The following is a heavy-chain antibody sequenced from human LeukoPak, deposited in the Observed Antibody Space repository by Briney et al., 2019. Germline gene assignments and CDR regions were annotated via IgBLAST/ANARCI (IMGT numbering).Heavy chain of an antibody. D-gene: IGHD6-19*01. Sequence: GRSLRLSCVASGFTFSSYAIHWVRQAPGKGPEWVAIISYDGSDKYYADSVKGRFTISRDNSKNTLYLQMNSLRAEDSALYYCARDVYSSTPNFFEYWGQGTRVTVSS. J-gene: IGHJ4*02. V-gene: IGHV3-30-3*01. CDR2: ISYDGSDK. CDR1: GFTFSSYA. CDR3: ARDVYSSTPNFFEY.